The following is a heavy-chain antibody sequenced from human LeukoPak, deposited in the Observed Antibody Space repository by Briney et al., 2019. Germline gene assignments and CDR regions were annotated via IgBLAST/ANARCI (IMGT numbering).Heavy chain of an antibody. J-gene: IGHJ5*02. V-gene: IGHV3-23*01. CDR2: ISATGANT. CDR3: AKALTTMSTGNWFDP. D-gene: IGHD4-17*01. CDR1: GFIFTNYA. Sequence: GGSLRLSCAASGFIFTNYAMSWVRQAPGKGLEWVSGISATGANTYYADSVKGRLTVSRDNSKNTLYLQMYSLRVGDTAVYYCAKALTTMSTGNWFDPWGQGTLVTVSS.